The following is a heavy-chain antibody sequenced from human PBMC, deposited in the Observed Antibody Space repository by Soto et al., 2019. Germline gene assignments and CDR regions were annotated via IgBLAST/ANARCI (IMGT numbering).Heavy chain of an antibody. J-gene: IGHJ6*02. CDR1: GYTFTSYY. Sequence: QVQLVQSGAEVKKPGASVKVSCKASGYTFTSYYTHWVRQAPGQGLEWMGIINPSGGSTSYAQKFQGRVTMTRDTSTSTVYMELSSLRSEDTAVYYCARGSAVRLWGITMIVVVIPLMDVWGQGTTVTVSS. V-gene: IGHV1-46*01. D-gene: IGHD3-22*01. CDR2: INPSGGST. CDR3: ARGSAVRLWGITMIVVVIPLMDV.